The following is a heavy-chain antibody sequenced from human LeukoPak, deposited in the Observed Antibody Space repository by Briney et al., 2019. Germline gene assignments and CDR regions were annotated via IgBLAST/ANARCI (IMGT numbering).Heavy chain of an antibody. CDR3: ASTVSSGWSYFDY. D-gene: IGHD6-19*01. CDR1: GGSFSGYY. J-gene: IGHJ4*02. Sequence: SETLSLTCAVYGGSFSGYYWSWVRQPPGKGLEWIGEINHSGSTNYNPSLKSRVTISVDTSKNQFSLKLSSVTAADTAVYYCASTVSSGWSYFDYWGQGTLVTVSS. V-gene: IGHV4-34*01. CDR2: INHSGST.